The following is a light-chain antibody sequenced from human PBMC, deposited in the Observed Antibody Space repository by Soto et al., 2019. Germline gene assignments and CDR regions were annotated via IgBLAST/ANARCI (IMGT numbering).Light chain of an antibody. J-gene: IGLJ2*01. V-gene: IGLV2-14*01. CDR2: EVR. Sequence: QSVLTQPASVSGSPGQSITISCAGTMRDVGAYNLVSWYQQHPGRAPQLIIYEVRNRPSGISFRFSGSKSGNTASLTISGLQAEDEADHYCSSYTSKSSLIFGGGTKGTV. CDR1: MRDVGAYNL. CDR3: SSYTSKSSLI.